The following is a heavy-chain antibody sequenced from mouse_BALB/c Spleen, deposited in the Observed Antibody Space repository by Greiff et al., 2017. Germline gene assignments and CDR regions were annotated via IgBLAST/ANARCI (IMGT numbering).Heavy chain of an antibody. D-gene: IGHD2-1*01. Sequence: EVQLVESGPELVKPGASMKISCKASGYSFTGYTMNWVKQSHGKNLEWIGLINPYNGGTSYNQKFKGKATLTVDKSSSTAYMELLSLTSEDSAVYYCASLYYGNPGRYFDVWGAGTTVTVSS. CDR3: ASLYYGNPGRYFDV. CDR2: INPYNGGT. V-gene: IGHV1-18*01. J-gene: IGHJ1*01. CDR1: GYSFTGYT.